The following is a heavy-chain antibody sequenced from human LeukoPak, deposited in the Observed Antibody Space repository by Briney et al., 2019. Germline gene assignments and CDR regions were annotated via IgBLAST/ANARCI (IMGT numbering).Heavy chain of an antibody. D-gene: IGHD1-1*01. CDR2: ISGSNSYI. Sequence: TGGSLRLSCAASGFTFSSYTMHWIRQAPGKGLEWVSSISGSNSYIFYADSVKGRFTVSRDNAKDSLYLQMNSLRAEDTAVYYCARALTTLTYEGYWGQGTLVTVSS. V-gene: IGHV3-21*01. J-gene: IGHJ4*02. CDR3: ARALTTLTYEGY. CDR1: GFTFSSYT.